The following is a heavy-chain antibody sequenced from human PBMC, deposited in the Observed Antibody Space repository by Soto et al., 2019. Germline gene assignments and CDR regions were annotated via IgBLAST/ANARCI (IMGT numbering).Heavy chain of an antibody. D-gene: IGHD2-2*01. J-gene: IGHJ6*02. CDR1: GGPVSGDDLY. V-gene: IGHV4-31*02. CDR2: VYHTGTT. Sequence: SDTLSLTCVVSGGPVSGDDLYWSWIRHLPGKGLEWIATVYHTGTTYYNPSLQSQVSMSVDTSQNQFSLILASLTHHYTAFIYCALTHMTASTNTTYHYYFAMDVWGQGTSVTVSS. CDR3: ALTHMTASTNTTYHYYFAMDV.